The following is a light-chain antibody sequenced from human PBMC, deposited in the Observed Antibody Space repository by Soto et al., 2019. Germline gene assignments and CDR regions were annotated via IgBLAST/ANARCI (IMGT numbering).Light chain of an antibody. CDR3: HHYGFSSWK. V-gene: IGKV3-20*01. CDR2: GAS. CDR1: QSVSSSY. J-gene: IGKJ1*01. Sequence: EIVLTQSPDTLSLSPGEGATLSCRTSQSVSSSYLAWYQKKPGQAPRLLISGASSRATGIADRFSGSGSGTDFTLTISRLEPEDFAVYYCHHYGFSSWKFGQGTRVEI.